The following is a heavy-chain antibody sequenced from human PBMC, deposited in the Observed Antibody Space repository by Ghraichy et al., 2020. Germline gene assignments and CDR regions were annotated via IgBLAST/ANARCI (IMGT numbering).Heavy chain of an antibody. CDR3: ARALKYSSSWFYFDY. V-gene: IGHV3-53*01. CDR2: IYSGGST. Sequence: GESLNISCAASGFTVSSNYMSWVRQAPGKGLEWVSVIYSGGSTYYADSVKGRFTISRDNSKNTLYLQMNSLRAEDMAVYYCARALKYSSSWFYFDYWGQGTLVTVSS. D-gene: IGHD6-13*01. J-gene: IGHJ4*02. CDR1: GFTVSSNY.